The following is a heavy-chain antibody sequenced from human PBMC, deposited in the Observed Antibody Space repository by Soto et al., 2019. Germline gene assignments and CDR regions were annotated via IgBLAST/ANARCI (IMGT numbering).Heavy chain of an antibody. J-gene: IGHJ4*02. CDR3: ARDGYDGSGSPYPAY. V-gene: IGHV4-59*01. Sequence: SETLSLTCTVSGGSMSEYFWSWIRQSPGKGLEWIGYIYYLGSTDCNPSLKSRVTISVDTSKRQFSLRLTSVTAADTAVYYCARDGYDGSGSPYPAYWGPGTQVTVSS. CDR2: IYYLGST. D-gene: IGHD3-10*01. CDR1: GGSMSEYF.